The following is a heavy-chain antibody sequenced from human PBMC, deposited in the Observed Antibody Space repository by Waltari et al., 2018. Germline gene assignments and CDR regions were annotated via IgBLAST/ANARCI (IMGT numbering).Heavy chain of an antibody. CDR1: GFTFSSYE. D-gene: IGHD3-3*01. Sequence: EVQLVESGGGLVQPGGSLRLSCAASGFTFSSYEMNWVRQAPGKGLEWVSYISSSGSTIYYADSVKGRFTISRDNAKNSLYLQMNSLRAEDTAVYYCARARLDPYYYYGMDVWGQGTTVTVSS. CDR2: ISSSGSTI. V-gene: IGHV3-48*03. CDR3: ARARLDPYYYYGMDV. J-gene: IGHJ6*02.